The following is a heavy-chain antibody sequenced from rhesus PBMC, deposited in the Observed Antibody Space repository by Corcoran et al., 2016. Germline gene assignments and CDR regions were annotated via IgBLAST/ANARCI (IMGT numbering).Heavy chain of an antibody. J-gene: IGHJ1*01. CDR1: GGSIMRGYYY. CDR2: ITYSGRT. CDR3: ASLSYFEF. Sequence: QVQLQESGPGLGKPSETLSLTCAVSGGSIMRGYYYWSWIRQPPGKGLEGIWYITYSGRTSYNPSLKSRVTISRDTSKNQFSLKLSSVTAADTAVYYCASLSYFEFWGQGALVTVSS. V-gene: IGHV4-122*02.